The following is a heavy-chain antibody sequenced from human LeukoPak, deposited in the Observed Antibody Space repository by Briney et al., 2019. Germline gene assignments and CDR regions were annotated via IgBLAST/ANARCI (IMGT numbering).Heavy chain of an antibody. CDR2: INTNPGNP. D-gene: IGHD3-3*01. J-gene: IGHJ4*02. CDR1: GYTFTSYA. Sequence: ASVKVSCKASGYTFTSYAMNWVRQATGQGLEWMGWINTNPGNPTYAQGFTGRFVFPLDTSVSTAYLQISSLKAEDTAVYYCARGALITIFGVEPFDYWGQGTLVTVSS. CDR3: ARGALITIFGVEPFDY. V-gene: IGHV7-4-1*02.